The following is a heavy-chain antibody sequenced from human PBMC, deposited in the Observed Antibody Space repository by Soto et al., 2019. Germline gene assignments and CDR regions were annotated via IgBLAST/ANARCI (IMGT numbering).Heavy chain of an antibody. D-gene: IGHD3-3*01. CDR3: ARGREWLLYYYYGMDV. CDR2: MNPNSGNT. Sequence: ASVKVSCKASGYTFTSYDINWVRQATGQGLEWMGWMNPNSGNTGYAQKFQGRVTMTRNTSISTAYMELGSLRSEDTAVYYCARGREWLLYYYYGMDVWGQGTTVTAP. V-gene: IGHV1-8*01. J-gene: IGHJ6*02. CDR1: GYTFTSYD.